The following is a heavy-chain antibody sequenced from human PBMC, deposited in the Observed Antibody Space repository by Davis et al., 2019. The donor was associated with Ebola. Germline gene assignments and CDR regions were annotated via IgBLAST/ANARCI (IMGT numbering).Heavy chain of an antibody. V-gene: IGHV1-69*06. CDR3: ARDLGMINDY. CDR1: GGTFSSYA. Sequence: SVKVSCKASGGTFSSYAISWVRQAPGQGLEWMGGINPIFGTANYAQKFQGRVPITADKSTSPAYMELSSLRSEDTAVYYCARDLGMINDYWGQGTLVTVSS. CDR2: INPIFGTA. D-gene: IGHD3-16*01. J-gene: IGHJ4*02.